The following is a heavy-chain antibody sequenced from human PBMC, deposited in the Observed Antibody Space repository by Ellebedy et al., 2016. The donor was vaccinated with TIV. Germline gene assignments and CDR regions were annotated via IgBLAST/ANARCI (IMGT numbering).Heavy chain of an antibody. J-gene: IGHJ5*02. CDR3: ARDLSGSTLRFDP. V-gene: IGHV6-1*01. Sequence: SQTLSLTCAIFGDSVSSNSAAWNWTRQSPSRGLEWPGRTYYKSKWYNDYAVSVKSRITINPDTSKNQFSLHLNSVTPEDTAVYYCARDLSGSTLRFDPWGQGTLVTVSS. D-gene: IGHD1-7*01. CDR1: GDSVSSNSAA. CDR2: TYYKSKWYN.